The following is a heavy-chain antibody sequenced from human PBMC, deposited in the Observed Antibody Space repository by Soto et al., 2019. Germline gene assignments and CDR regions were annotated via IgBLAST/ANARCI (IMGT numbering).Heavy chain of an antibody. CDR1: GGSINTATHS. V-gene: IGHV4-30-2*01. J-gene: IGHJ4*02. CDR2: IYHSGST. Sequence: QLQLQESGSGLVKPSQTLSLTCAVSGGSINTATHSWSWIRQPPGKGLEWIGYIYHSGSTYYNPSLKSRVTISIDKSNNQFSLRLSSVTAADTAVYYCARGGGVTTTGDDYWGQGILVTVSS. CDR3: ARGGGVTTTGDDY. D-gene: IGHD4-4*01.